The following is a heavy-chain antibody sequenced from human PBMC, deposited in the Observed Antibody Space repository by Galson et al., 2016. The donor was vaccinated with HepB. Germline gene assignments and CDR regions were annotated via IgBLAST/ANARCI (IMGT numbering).Heavy chain of an antibody. CDR2: ISYDGGNK. CDR3: ARGSQWLVFY. V-gene: IGHV3-30*04. D-gene: IGHD6-19*01. J-gene: IGHJ4*02. Sequence: SLRLSCAASGFTFSDFPMHWVRQAPGKGLEWVAVISYDGGNKYYADSVKGRLTTSRDNSKSTLYLQMNSLRGEDTAVYYCARGSQWLVFYWGQGTLVTVSS. CDR1: GFTFSDFP.